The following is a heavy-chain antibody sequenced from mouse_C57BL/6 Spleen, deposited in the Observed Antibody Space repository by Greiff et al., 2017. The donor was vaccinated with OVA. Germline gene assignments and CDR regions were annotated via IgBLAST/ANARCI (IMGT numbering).Heavy chain of an antibody. J-gene: IGHJ1*03. V-gene: IGHV3-6*01. CDR2: ISYDGSN. D-gene: IGHD2-3*01. CDR1: GYSITSGYY. Sequence: DVKLQESGPGLVKPSQSLSLTCSVTGYSITSGYYWNWIRQFPGNKLEWMGYISYDGSNNYNPSLKNRISITRDTSKNQFFLKLNSVTTEDTATYYCARVDDYWYFDVWGTGTTVTVSS. CDR3: ARVDDYWYFDV.